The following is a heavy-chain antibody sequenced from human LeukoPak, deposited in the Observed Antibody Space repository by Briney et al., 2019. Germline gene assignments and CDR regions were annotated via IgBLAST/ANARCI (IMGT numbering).Heavy chain of an antibody. Sequence: GGSLRLSCAASGFTFSDYYMSWIRQAPGKGLEWVSYISSSGSTIYYADSVKGRFTISRDNAKSSLYLQMNSLRAEDTAVYYCARAPGYCTNGVCYNSRPSFDIWGQGTMVTVSS. J-gene: IGHJ3*02. CDR3: ARAPGYCTNGVCYNSRPSFDI. CDR2: ISSSGSTI. V-gene: IGHV3-11*04. CDR1: GFTFSDYY. D-gene: IGHD2-8*01.